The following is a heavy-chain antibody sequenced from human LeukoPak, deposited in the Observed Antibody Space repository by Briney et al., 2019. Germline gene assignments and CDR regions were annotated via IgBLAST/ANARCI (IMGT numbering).Heavy chain of an antibody. J-gene: IGHJ4*02. V-gene: IGHV1-2*02. Sequence: ASVKVSCKASGYTFTGYYMHWVRQAPGQGLEWMGWINPNSGGTNYAQKFQGRVTMTRDTSISTAYMKLSRLRSDDTAVYYCARYRYSSSDFDYWGQGTLVTVSS. D-gene: IGHD6-6*01. CDR3: ARYRYSSSDFDY. CDR1: GYTFTGYY. CDR2: INPNSGGT.